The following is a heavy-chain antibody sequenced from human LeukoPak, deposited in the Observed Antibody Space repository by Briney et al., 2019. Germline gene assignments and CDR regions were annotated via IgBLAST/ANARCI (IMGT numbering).Heavy chain of an antibody. CDR3: AREGYYDILTGYYRTYYFDY. Sequence: SETLSLTCTVSGGSISSYYWSWIRQPAGKGLEWIGRIYTSGSTNYNPSLKSRVTISVDTSKNQFSLKLSSVTAADTAVYYCAREGYYDILTGYYRTYYFDYWGQGTLVTVSS. V-gene: IGHV4-4*07. CDR2: IYTSGST. D-gene: IGHD3-9*01. CDR1: GGSISSYY. J-gene: IGHJ4*02.